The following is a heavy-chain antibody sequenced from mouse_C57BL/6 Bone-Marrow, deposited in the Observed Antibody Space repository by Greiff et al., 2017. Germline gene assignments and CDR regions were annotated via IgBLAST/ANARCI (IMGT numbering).Heavy chain of an antibody. Sequence: QVQLQQPGAELVRPGSSVKLSCKASGYTFTSYWMDWVKQRPGQGLEWIGNIYPSDSETHYNQKFKDKATLTGDKSSSTACMQLSSLTSEDSAFYYCARETGTLYYFDYWGQGTTLTVAS. CDR1: GYTFTSYW. D-gene: IGHD4-1*01. V-gene: IGHV1-61*01. J-gene: IGHJ2*01. CDR3: ARETGTLYYFDY. CDR2: IYPSDSET.